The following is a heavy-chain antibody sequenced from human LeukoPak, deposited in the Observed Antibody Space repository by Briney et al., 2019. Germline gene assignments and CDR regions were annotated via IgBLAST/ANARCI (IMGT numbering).Heavy chain of an antibody. J-gene: IGHJ4*02. CDR3: ARDRLGRHRFPVGY. V-gene: IGHV1-2*02. CDR1: GYTFTGYY. Sequence: ASVKVSCKASGYTFTGYYMHWVRQAPGQGLEWMGWINPNSGGTNYAQKFQGRITMTRDTSISTAYMELSRLRSDDTAVYYRARDRLGRHRFPVGYWGQGTLVTVSS. D-gene: IGHD1-14*01. CDR2: INPNSGGT.